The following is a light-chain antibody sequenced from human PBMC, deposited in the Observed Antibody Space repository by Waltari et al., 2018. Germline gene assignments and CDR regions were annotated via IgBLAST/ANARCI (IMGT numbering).Light chain of an antibody. Sequence: QSALTQPPSVSGAPGQRITISCTVSGSNIGSGYDVHWYQQLPGTAPKLLLSGNNNRPSGVPDRFFGSKTGTSASLAITGLQAEDEADYYCQSYDRSLSVVFGGGTKLTVL. CDR1: GSNIGSGYD. V-gene: IGLV1-40*01. CDR2: GNN. CDR3: QSYDRSLSVV. J-gene: IGLJ2*01.